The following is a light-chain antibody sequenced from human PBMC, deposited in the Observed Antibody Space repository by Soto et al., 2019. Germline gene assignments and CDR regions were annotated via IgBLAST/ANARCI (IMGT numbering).Light chain of an antibody. CDR1: SSNIGAGYD. Sequence: QSVLTQPPSVSGAPGQRVTICCTGSSSNIGAGYDVNWYQQLPGTAPKLLIYVNSNRPSGVPDRFSGSKSGTSASLAITGLQAEDEADYYCQSYDSSPHVVFGGGTKLTVL. CDR3: QSYDSSPHVV. CDR2: VNS. V-gene: IGLV1-40*01. J-gene: IGLJ2*01.